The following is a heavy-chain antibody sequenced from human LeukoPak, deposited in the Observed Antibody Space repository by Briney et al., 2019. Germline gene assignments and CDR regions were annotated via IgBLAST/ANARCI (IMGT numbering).Heavy chain of an antibody. D-gene: IGHD5-12*01. CDR1: GGSISSYY. CDR2: IYTSGST. CDR3: ARDHIVATIYYYYYMDV. J-gene: IGHJ6*03. Sequence: PSETLSLTCTVSGGSISSYYWSWIRQPAGKGLEWIGRIYTSGSTNYNPSLKSRVTMSVDTSKNQFSLKLSSVTAADTAVYYCARDHIVATIYYYYYMDVWGKGPRSPSP. V-gene: IGHV4-4*07.